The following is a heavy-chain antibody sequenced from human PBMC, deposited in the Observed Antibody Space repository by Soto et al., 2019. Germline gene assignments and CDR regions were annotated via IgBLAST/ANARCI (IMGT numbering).Heavy chain of an antibody. CDR2: MKPKSGNT. CDR3: ARDRHSGSYSDY. J-gene: IGHJ4*02. Sequence: GASVKVSCKASGYTFTSNDINWVRQATGQGLEWMGWMKPKSGNTGNAQKFQGRVTMTRDESTSTTYMELSSLRSEYTAVYYCARDRHSGSYSDYWAREPWSPSPQ. CDR1: GYTFTSND. V-gene: IGHV1-8*01. D-gene: IGHD1-26*01.